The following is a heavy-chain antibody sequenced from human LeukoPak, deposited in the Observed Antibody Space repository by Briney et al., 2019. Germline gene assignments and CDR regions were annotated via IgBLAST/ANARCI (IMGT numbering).Heavy chain of an antibody. Sequence: GGSLRHSCAASGFTFDDYAMHWVRQAPGKGLEWVLGISWNSGSIGYADSVKGRFTISRDNAKNSLYLQMNSLRTEDTALYYCAKALRASIAVADDAFDIWGQGTMVTVSS. CDR2: ISWNSGSI. V-gene: IGHV3-9*01. CDR3: AKALRASIAVADDAFDI. CDR1: GFTFDDYA. D-gene: IGHD6-19*01. J-gene: IGHJ3*02.